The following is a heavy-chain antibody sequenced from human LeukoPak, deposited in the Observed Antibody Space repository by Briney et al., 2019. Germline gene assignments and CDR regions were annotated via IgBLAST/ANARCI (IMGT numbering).Heavy chain of an antibody. Sequence: SETLSLTCAVYGGSFSGYYWSWIRQPPGKGLEWIGEINHSGSTNYNPSLKSRVTISVDTSKNQFSLKLSSVTAADTAVYYCARGLGYSGSYGAFDIWGQGRMVTVSS. CDR2: INHSGST. J-gene: IGHJ3*02. CDR1: GGSFSGYY. D-gene: IGHD1-26*01. V-gene: IGHV4-34*01. CDR3: ARGLGYSGSYGAFDI.